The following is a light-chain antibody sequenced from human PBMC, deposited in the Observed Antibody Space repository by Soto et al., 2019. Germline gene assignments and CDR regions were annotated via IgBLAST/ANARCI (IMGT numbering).Light chain of an antibody. Sequence: QAVVTQPPSASGTPGQRVTISCSGSSSNIGSNYVYWYQQLPGTAPKLLIYSNNQRPSGVPDRFSGSKSGTSASLAISGLRSEDEADYYCAAWDVSLSGVVFGGGTKLTVL. CDR2: SNN. CDR3: AAWDVSLSGVV. J-gene: IGLJ2*01. CDR1: SSNIGSNY. V-gene: IGLV1-47*02.